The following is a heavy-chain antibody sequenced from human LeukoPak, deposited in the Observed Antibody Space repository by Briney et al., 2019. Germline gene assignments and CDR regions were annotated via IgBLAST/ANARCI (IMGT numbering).Heavy chain of an antibody. V-gene: IGHV1-69*13. CDR1: GGTFSSYA. Sequence: ASVKVSCKASGGTFSSYAISWVRQAPGQGLEWMGGIIPIFGTANYAQKFQGRVTITADESTSTAYMELSSLRSEDTAVYYCARARDRFNSGWYGYWGQGTLVTVSS. CDR3: ARARDRFNSGWYGY. CDR2: IIPIFGTA. D-gene: IGHD6-19*01. J-gene: IGHJ4*02.